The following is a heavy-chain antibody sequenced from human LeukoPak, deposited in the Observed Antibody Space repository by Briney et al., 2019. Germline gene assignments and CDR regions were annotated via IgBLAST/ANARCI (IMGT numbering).Heavy chain of an antibody. CDR1: GGSFSGYY. CDR2: INHSGST. J-gene: IGHJ4*02. Sequence: SETLSLTCAVYGGSFSGYYWSWIRHPPGKGLEWIGEINHSGSTNYNPSLKSRVTISVDTSKNQFSLKLSSVTAADTAVYYCARGMTNYYDSSGYYPFRYWGQGTLVTVSS. D-gene: IGHD3-22*01. V-gene: IGHV4-34*01. CDR3: ARGMTNYYDSSGYYPFRY.